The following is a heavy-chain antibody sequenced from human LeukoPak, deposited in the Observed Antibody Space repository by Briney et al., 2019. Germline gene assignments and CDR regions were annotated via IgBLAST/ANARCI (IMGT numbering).Heavy chain of an antibody. CDR3: ARDPYYDSSGYYSPDY. D-gene: IGHD3-22*01. CDR2: IYHSGST. J-gene: IGHJ4*02. V-gene: IGHV4-38-2*02. CDR1: GYSISSGYY. Sequence: SETLSLTCTVSGYSISSGYYWGWIRQPPGKGLEWIGSIYHSGSTYYNPSLKSRVTISVDTSKNQFSLKLSSVTAADTAVYYCARDPYYDSSGYYSPDYWGQGTLVTVSS.